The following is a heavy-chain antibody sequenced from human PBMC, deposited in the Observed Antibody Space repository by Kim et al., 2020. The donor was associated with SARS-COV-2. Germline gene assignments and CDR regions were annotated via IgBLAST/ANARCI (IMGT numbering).Heavy chain of an antibody. J-gene: IGHJ5*02. CDR2: I. V-gene: IGHV3-21*01. CDR3: ARGGSTSLFDP. D-gene: IGHD2-2*01. Sequence: IYYADSVKGRFTISRDNAKNSLYLQMNSLRAEDTAVYYCARGGSTSLFDPWGQGTLVTVSS.